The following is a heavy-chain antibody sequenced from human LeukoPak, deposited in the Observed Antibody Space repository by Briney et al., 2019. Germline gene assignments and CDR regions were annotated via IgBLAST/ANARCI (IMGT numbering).Heavy chain of an antibody. CDR2: FDPSGYT. D-gene: IGHD3-22*01. Sequence: SETLSLTCVVSGDSITSGNYYWSGIRQPAGKGLEWIGRFDPSGYTNYNPSLKSRVTISVDTSENQFSLKLSSVTAADTAVYYCASGRIRDYYDSSGSFDYWGQGTLVTVSS. J-gene: IGHJ4*02. CDR1: GDSITSGNYY. V-gene: IGHV4-61*02. CDR3: ASGRIRDYYDSSGSFDY.